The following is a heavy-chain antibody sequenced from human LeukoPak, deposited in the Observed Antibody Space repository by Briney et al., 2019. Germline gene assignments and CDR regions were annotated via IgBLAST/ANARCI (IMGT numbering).Heavy chain of an antibody. CDR3: ARGRYCSADICSGGDAFDI. CDR1: GGSINNYY. CDR2: IYTRGST. D-gene: IGHD2-15*01. J-gene: IGHJ3*02. V-gene: IGHV4-4*07. Sequence: SETLSLTCTVSGGSINNYYWSWIRQPAGKGLEWIGRIYTRGSTNYNPSLKSRVTMSVDTSKNQFSLKLSSVTAADMAVYYCARGRYCSADICSGGDAFDIWGQGTMVSVSS.